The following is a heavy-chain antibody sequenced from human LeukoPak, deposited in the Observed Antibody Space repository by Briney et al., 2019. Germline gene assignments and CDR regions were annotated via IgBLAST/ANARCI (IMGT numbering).Heavy chain of an antibody. CDR3: ARDTAALLWFGELDY. CDR1: RFTFSSYW. D-gene: IGHD3-10*01. Sequence: GGSLRLSCAASRFTFSSYWMNWVRQAPGKGLEWVANINQDGSEKYYVDSVKGRFTISRDNAKNSLYLQMNSLRAEDTAVYYCARDTAALLWFGELDYWGQGTLVTVSS. V-gene: IGHV3-7*03. CDR2: INQDGSEK. J-gene: IGHJ4*02.